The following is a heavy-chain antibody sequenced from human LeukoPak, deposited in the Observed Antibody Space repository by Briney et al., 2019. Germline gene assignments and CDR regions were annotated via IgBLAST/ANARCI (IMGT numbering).Heavy chain of an antibody. D-gene: IGHD3-22*01. Sequence: KPSETLSLTCTVSGYSISSGYYWGWIRQPPGKGLEWIGSIYHSGSTYYNPSLKSRVTISVDTSKNQFSLKLSSVTAADTAVYYCARMKFTMIVGRDAFDIWGQGTMVTVSS. CDR3: ARMKFTMIVGRDAFDI. V-gene: IGHV4-38-2*02. J-gene: IGHJ3*02. CDR1: GYSISSGYY. CDR2: IYHSGST.